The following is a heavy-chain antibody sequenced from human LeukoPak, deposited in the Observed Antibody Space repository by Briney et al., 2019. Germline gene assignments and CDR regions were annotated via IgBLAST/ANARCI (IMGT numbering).Heavy chain of an antibody. CDR2: ISWNSGSI. D-gene: IGHD5-18*01. V-gene: IGHV3-9*01. Sequence: PGRSLRLSCAASGFTFDDYAMHWVRQAPGKGLEWVSGISWNSGSIGYADSVKGRFTISRDNAKNSLYLQMNSLRAEDTAVYYCAKGWIQLWSVDYWGQGTLVTVSS. CDR1: GFTFDDYA. J-gene: IGHJ4*02. CDR3: AKGWIQLWSVDY.